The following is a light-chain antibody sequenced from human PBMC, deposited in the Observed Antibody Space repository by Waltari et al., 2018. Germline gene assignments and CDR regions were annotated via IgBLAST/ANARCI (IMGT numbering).Light chain of an antibody. J-gene: IGLJ3*02. CDR1: SSDVGGYNY. V-gene: IGLV2-14*01. Sequence: LTQPASVSGSPGQSITISCTGTSSDVGGYNYVSWYQQHPGKAPKLMIFDVSKRPSGVSNRFSGSKSGSTASLTISGLQAEDEADFYCNSYTSSSTWVFGGGTKLTVL. CDR2: DVS. CDR3: NSYTSSSTWV.